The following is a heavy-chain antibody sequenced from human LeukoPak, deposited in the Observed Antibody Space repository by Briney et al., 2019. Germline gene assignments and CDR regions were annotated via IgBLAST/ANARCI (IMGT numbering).Heavy chain of an antibody. CDR3: AKDTSSGYETFDY. Sequence: GGSLRLSCAASGFTFDDYAMHWVRHAPGKGLEWVSGISWNSGSIVYADSVKGRFTISRDNAKNSLYLQMNSLRAEDTALYYCAKDTSSGYETFDYWGQGTLVTVSS. CDR1: GFTFDDYA. V-gene: IGHV3-9*01. CDR2: ISWNSGSI. D-gene: IGHD5-12*01. J-gene: IGHJ4*02.